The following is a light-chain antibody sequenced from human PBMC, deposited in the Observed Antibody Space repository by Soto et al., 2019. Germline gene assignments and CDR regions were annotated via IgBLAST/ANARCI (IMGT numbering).Light chain of an antibody. J-gene: IGKJ1*01. CDR2: WAS. CDR3: QQYYSTPNT. Sequence: DIVMTQSPDSLAVSLGERATINCKSSQSVLYSSNNKNYLAWYQQKTGQPRTLLIDWASTRASGVTDRFSGSGSGTDFTLTISSLQAEDVEVYYCQQYYSTPNTFGQGTKVEIK. CDR1: QSVLYSSNNKNY. V-gene: IGKV4-1*01.